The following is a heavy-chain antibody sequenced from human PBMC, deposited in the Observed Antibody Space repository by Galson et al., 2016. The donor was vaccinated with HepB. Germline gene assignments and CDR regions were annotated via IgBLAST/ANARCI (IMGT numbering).Heavy chain of an antibody. Sequence: SLRLSCAASGFSFSTSSMTWARQAPGKGLEWVSYIRSTTSTIYYANSVKGRFTISSDDADNSLYLQMNSLRDEDTAVYYCARDLVRSAFDMWGHGTMVTVSS. CDR1: GFSFSTSS. CDR3: ARDLVRSAFDM. CDR2: IRSTTSTI. J-gene: IGHJ3*02. D-gene: IGHD2-8*02. V-gene: IGHV3-48*02.